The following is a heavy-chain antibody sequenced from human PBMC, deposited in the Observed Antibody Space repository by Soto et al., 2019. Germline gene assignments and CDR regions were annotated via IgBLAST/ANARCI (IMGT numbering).Heavy chain of an antibody. Sequence: QVQLQESGPGLVKPSETQSLTCTVSGGSISGGVHSWSWIRQPPGKGLEWIGHIFDSGSTYYNPSLKSRLTISVDTSKNQFSLRLSSVTAADTAVYYCAREIMPLTNDWYFDLWGRGTLVTVSS. CDR1: GGSISGGVHS. CDR2: IFDSGST. J-gene: IGHJ2*01. CDR3: AREIMPLTNDWYFDL. D-gene: IGHD2-8*01. V-gene: IGHV4-30-4*01.